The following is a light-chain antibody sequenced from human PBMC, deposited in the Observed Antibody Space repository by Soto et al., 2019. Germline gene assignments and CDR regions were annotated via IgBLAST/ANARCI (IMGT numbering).Light chain of an antibody. V-gene: IGLV2-23*01. CDR3: CSYTGGCTLV. CDR2: EGS. J-gene: IGLJ2*01. Sequence: QSALTQPASVSGSPGQSITISCTGTSSDVGSYNLVSWYQRHPGKAPKLVIYEGSKRPSGVSIRFSGSKSGNTASLTISGLQAEDEADCYCCSYTGGCTLVFGGGTKLTVL. CDR1: SSDVGSYNL.